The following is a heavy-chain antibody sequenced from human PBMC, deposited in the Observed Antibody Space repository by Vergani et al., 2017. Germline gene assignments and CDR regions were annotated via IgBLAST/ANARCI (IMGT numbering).Heavy chain of an antibody. CDR3: AKHFRGWGIDY. J-gene: IGHJ4*02. D-gene: IGHD3-16*01. V-gene: IGHV3-30*02. CDR1: GFTLSNYD. CDR2: IQFDGSNQ. Sequence: QVQLAESGGGVVQRGWSLRLSCATSGFTLSNYDMQWILQGPGKGLEFVAFIQFDGSNQYYADSVKGRFTLSRDFSKNTLYLQMNSLRTDDTATYYCAKHFRGWGIDYWGQGTQVIVSS.